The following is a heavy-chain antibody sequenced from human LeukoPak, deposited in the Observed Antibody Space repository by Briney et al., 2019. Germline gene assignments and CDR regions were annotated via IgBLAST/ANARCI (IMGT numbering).Heavy chain of an antibody. J-gene: IGHJ4*02. CDR1: GFALSNYA. Sequence: GESLTLSCAASGFALSNYAVYWVRQGPGTGLEWVSLITGDGRNTYYADSVRGRFTISRDNTRNSLLLQMNSLRTEDTAFYYCAKDIGGLYSSSWYYFDSWGQGTLVTVSS. CDR2: ITGDGRNT. V-gene: IGHV3-43*02. D-gene: IGHD6-13*01. CDR3: AKDIGGLYSSSWYYFDS.